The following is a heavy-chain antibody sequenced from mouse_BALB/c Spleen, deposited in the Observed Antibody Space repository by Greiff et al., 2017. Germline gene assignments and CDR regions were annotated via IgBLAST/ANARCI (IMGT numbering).Heavy chain of an antibody. CDR2: ISYDGSN. J-gene: IGHJ3*01. CDR1: GYSITSGYY. D-gene: IGHD1-2*01. V-gene: IGHV3-6*02. Sequence: EVKLLESGPGLVKPSQSLSLTCSVTGYSITSGYYWNWIRQFPGNKLEWMGYISYDGSNNYNPSLKNRISITRDTSKNQFFLKLNSVTTEDTATYYCAREDYGYVPWFAYWGQGTLVTVSA. CDR3: AREDYGYVPWFAY.